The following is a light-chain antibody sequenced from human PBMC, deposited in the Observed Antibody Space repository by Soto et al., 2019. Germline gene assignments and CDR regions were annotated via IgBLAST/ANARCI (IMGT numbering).Light chain of an antibody. V-gene: IGKV1-5*01. CDR1: QSISSW. CDR3: QQYNSYRWT. Sequence: DIQMTQSPSTLSASVGDRVTITCRASQSISSWLAWYQQKPGNAPKLLIYDASSLESGVPSRFSGSGSGTEFTLTISSLQPDDFATYYCQQYNSYRWTFGQGTKVDI. J-gene: IGKJ1*01. CDR2: DAS.